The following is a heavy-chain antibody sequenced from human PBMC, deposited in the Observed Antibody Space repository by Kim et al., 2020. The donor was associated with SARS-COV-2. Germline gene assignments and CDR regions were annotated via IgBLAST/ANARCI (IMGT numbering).Heavy chain of an antibody. Sequence: SETLSLTCAVYGGSFSGYYWSWIRQPPGKGLEWIGEINHSGSTNYNPSLKSRVTISVDTSKNQFSLKLSSVTAADTAVYYCARGGAAAGTYGRYFQHWGQGTLVTVSS. CDR1: GGSFSGYY. CDR3: ARGGAAAGTYGRYFQH. J-gene: IGHJ1*01. CDR2: INHSGST. D-gene: IGHD6-13*01. V-gene: IGHV4-34*01.